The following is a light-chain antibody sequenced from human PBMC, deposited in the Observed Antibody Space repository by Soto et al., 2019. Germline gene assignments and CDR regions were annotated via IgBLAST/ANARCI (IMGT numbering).Light chain of an antibody. V-gene: IGLV1-44*01. CDR1: SSNIGSNT. CDR2: STS. CDR3: AAWDDRLDVYV. Sequence: QSALTQPPSASGTPGQIVAISCSGSSSNIGSNTVTWYQQLPGTAPKLLIYSTSQRSSGVPGRFSGSKSGVSASLSISGLQSEDEADYYCAAWDDRLDVYVFGTGTKVTVL. J-gene: IGLJ1*01.